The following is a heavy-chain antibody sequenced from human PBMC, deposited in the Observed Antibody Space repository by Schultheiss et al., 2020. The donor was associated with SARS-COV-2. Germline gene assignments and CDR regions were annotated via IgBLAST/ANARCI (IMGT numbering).Heavy chain of an antibody. Sequence: SETLSLTCTVSGGSISSYYWSWIRQPAGKGLEWIGSIYYSGSTYYNPSLKSRVTISVDTSKNQFSLKLSSVTAADTAVYYCARGVGLRWYGRLFDYWGQGTLVTVSS. J-gene: IGHJ4*02. CDR1: GGSISSYY. V-gene: IGHV4-59*05. CDR3: ARGVGLRWYGRLFDY. D-gene: IGHD4-23*01. CDR2: IYYSGST.